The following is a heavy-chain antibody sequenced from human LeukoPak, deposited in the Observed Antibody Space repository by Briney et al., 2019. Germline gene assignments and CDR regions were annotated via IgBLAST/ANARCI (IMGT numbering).Heavy chain of an antibody. CDR2: ISSSSSTI. V-gene: IGHV3-48*01. CDR1: GFTFSSYS. J-gene: IGHJ6*03. Sequence: GGSLRLSCAASGFTFSSYSMNWVRQAPRKGLEWVSYISSSSSTIYYADSVKGRFTVSRDNAKNSLYLQMNSLRAEDTAVYYCARCAGYCSGGSCYSLSYYSYYMDVWGKGTTVTVSS. D-gene: IGHD2-15*01. CDR3: ARCAGYCSGGSCYSLSYYSYYMDV.